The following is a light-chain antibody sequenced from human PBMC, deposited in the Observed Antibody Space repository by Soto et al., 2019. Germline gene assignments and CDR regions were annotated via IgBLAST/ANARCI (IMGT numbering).Light chain of an antibody. CDR2: KAS. Sequence: DIQMTQYPSTLSASVGDRVTITCRASQSISSWLAWYQKKPGKAPKLLIYKASSLESGVPSRFSGSGSGTEFTLTISRLQPDDFATYYCQHYNSYRTFSQGTKVEIK. CDR3: QHYNSYRT. CDR1: QSISSW. V-gene: IGKV1-5*03. J-gene: IGKJ1*01.